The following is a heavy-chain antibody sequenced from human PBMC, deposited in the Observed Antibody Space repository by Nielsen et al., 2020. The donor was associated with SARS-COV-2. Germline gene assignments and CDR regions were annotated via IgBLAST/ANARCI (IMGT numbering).Heavy chain of an antibody. CDR2: IGVSGGGT. D-gene: IGHD6-19*01. Sequence: GESLKISCAASGFTFSNFAMNWVRQAPGKGLEWVSTIGVSGGGTYYADSLKGRFTISRDNSKNTLYLQMNSLGADDTAIYYCTRRVAGGTMDVWGQETTVTVSS. V-gene: IGHV3-23*01. CDR1: GFTFSNFA. CDR3: TRRVAGGTMDV. J-gene: IGHJ6*02.